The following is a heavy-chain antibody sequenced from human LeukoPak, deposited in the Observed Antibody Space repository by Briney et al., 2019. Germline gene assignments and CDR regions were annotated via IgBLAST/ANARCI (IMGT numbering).Heavy chain of an antibody. CDR1: GFTFSSYA. CDR2: ISSGDRT. D-gene: IGHD3-9*01. Sequence: PGGSLRLSCAVSGFTFSSYAMSWVRQAPGKGLEWVAGISSGDRTFHAESVKGRFTISRDKSKDTLYLQMNSLRAEDTAVYYCAKDATASPYFHWFDNWGQGTQVIVSS. V-gene: IGHV3-23*01. J-gene: IGHJ4*02. CDR3: AKDATASPYFHWFDN.